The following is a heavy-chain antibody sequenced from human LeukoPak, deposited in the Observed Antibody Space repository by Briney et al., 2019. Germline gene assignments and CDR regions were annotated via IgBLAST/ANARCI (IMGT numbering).Heavy chain of an antibody. CDR2: INPNSGDT. D-gene: IGHD4-17*01. J-gene: IGHJ4*02. V-gene: IGHV1-2*02. CDR1: GYTFTGYN. CDR3: ARVRGDYGDNEMLRY. Sequence: GASVNVSCTASGYTFTGYNMHWVRQAPRQGLEWMGWINPNSGDTNYAQKFQGRVTMTRYTSISTAYMELSRLRSDDTAVYYCARVRGDYGDNEMLRYWGQGTLVTVSS.